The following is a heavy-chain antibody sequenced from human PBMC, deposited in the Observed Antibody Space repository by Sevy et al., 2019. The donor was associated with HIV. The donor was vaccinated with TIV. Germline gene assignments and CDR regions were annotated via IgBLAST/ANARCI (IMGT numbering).Heavy chain of an antibody. J-gene: IGHJ5*02. CDR1: GGSISAYY. D-gene: IGHD5-12*01. CDR2: IYYTGST. CDR3: ARAPPVGRGDDSLNWFDP. Sequence: SETLSLTCTVSGGSISAYYWSWIRQPPGKGLEYLGYIYYTGSTNYNPSLKSRVTISVDTSKNQFSLKLSSVTAADTAVYYCARAPPVGRGDDSLNWFDPWGQGTLVTVSS. V-gene: IGHV4-59*01.